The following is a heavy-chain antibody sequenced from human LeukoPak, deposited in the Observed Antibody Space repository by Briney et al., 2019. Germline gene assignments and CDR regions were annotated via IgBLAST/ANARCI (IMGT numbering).Heavy chain of an antibody. D-gene: IGHD2-15*01. CDR2: ISYDGSNK. Sequence: AGGSLRLSCAASGFTFSSYGMHWVRQAPGKGLEWVAVISYDGSNKYYADSVKGRFTISRDNSKNTLYLQMNSLRAEDTAVYYCAKVRSIVVVVAAALDYWGQGTLVTVSS. CDR3: AKVRSIVVVVAAALDY. CDR1: GFTFSSYG. J-gene: IGHJ4*02. V-gene: IGHV3-30*18.